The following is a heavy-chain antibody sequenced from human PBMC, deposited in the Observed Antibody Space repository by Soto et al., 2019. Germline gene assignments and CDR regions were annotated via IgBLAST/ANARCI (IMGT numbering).Heavy chain of an antibody. CDR2: FNTYKGNT. J-gene: IGHJ1*01. Sequence: QVQLVQSGAEVKKPGASVKVSCKASGYTFTSYGITWVRQAPGQGPEWMGWFNTYKGNTNYAQKFQARVTMTTATSTSTVYMELSCLTSDDTVDYYLARDRGNYGYGAYWCPGTLLTVSS. CDR3: ARDRGNYGYGAY. CDR1: GYTFTSYG. D-gene: IGHD5-18*01. V-gene: IGHV1-18*01.